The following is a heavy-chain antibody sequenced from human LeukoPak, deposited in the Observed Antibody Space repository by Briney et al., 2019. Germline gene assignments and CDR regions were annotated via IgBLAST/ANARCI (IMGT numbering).Heavy chain of an antibody. CDR1: VGSISTTSYY. CDR2: IYYGGST. D-gene: IGHD3-10*01. J-gene: IGHJ3*02. CDR3: SFNLGSGSYAFDI. V-gene: IGHV4-39*07. Sequence: SETLSLTCTVSVGSISTTSYYWGWIRQPPGKGLEWIGSIYYGGSTYYSPSLKSRVTTSLDTSKHQFSLKLSSVTAADTAVYYCSFNLGSGSYAFDIWGQGTMVTVSS.